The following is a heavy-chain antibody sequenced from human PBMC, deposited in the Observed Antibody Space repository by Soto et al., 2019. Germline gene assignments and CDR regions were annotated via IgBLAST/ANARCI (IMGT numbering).Heavy chain of an antibody. J-gene: IGHJ6*02. V-gene: IGHV1-18*01. CDR1: GYRFSSYG. Sequence: ASVKVSCKTSGYRFSSYGISWVRQAPGQVLEWMGWISAYRINTKSXXKFQERVXXTTDTSTSTGXMELRXLGSDDTAVYYCARDSPPMDVWGQGTTVTXSS. CDR2: ISAYRINT. CDR3: ARDSPPMDV.